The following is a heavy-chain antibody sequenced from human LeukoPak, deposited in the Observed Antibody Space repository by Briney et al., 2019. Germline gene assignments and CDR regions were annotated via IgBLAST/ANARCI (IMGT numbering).Heavy chain of an antibody. J-gene: IGHJ4*02. CDR1: GGSISSSSYY. CDR2: IYYSGST. D-gene: IGHD3-22*01. CDR3: ARQDGGSTYYYDSIGYYPTGLLDY. V-gene: IGHV4-39*01. Sequence: SETLSLTCTVSGGSISSSSYYWGWIRQPPGKGLEWIGSIYYSGSTYYNPSLKRRATISVDTPNNQFSLKQSSVTAADSALYYCARQDGGSTYYYDSIGYYPTGLLDYWGQGTLVTVSS.